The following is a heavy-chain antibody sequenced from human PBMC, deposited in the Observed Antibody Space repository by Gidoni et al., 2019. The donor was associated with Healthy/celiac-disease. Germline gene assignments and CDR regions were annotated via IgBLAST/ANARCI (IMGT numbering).Heavy chain of an antibody. V-gene: IGHV1-2*02. CDR3: ASARGLAAAAGPYYYYYYGMDV. Sequence: QVQLVQSGAEVKKPGASVKVSCKASGYTFTGYYMHWVRQAPGQGLEWMGWINPNSGGTNYAQKFQGRVTMTRDTSISTAYMELSRLRSDDTAVYYCASARGLAAAAGPYYYYYYGMDVWGQGTTVTVSS. D-gene: IGHD6-13*01. CDR2: INPNSGGT. CDR1: GYTFTGYY. J-gene: IGHJ6*02.